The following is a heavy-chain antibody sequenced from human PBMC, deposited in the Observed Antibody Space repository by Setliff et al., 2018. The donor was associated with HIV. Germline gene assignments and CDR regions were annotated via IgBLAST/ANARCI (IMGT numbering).Heavy chain of an antibody. V-gene: IGHV1-3*01. D-gene: IGHD3-10*01. Sequence: ASVKVSCKASGYTFTSYALHWVRQAPGQRLEWMGWINAGNGNTKYSQKFQGRVSITRDTSASTAYMELSSLTSEDTAVYYCARDETMGADYWGQGTLVTVSS. CDR2: INAGNGNT. J-gene: IGHJ4*02. CDR1: GYTFTSYA. CDR3: ARDETMGADY.